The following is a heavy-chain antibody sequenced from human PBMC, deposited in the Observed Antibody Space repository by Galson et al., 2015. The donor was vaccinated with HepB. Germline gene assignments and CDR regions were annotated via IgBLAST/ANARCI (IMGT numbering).Heavy chain of an antibody. V-gene: IGHV1-18*01. CDR2: ISGYSGHT. CDR3: ARGRSSGWSFDY. Sequence: VKVSCKASGYTLTKFGISWVRQAPGQGLGWMAWISGYSGHTNYPQKFQGRATVTADPSTTTVYMVLRSLRSDDTAVYYCARGRSSGWSFDYWGQGTLVTVSS. J-gene: IGHJ4*02. CDR1: GYTLTKFG. D-gene: IGHD6-19*01.